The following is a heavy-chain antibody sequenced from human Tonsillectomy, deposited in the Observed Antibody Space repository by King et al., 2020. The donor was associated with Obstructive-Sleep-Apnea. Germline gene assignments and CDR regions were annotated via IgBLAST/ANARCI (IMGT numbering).Heavy chain of an antibody. CDR1: GGSISSSSYY. CDR2: IYYSGST. Sequence: QLQESGPGLVKPSETLSLTCTVSGGSISSSSYYWGWIRQPPGKGLEWIGSIYYSGSTYYNPSLKSRVTISVDTSKNQFSLKLSSVTAADTAVYYCCSGSYLGPFDYWGQGTLVTVSS. CDR3: CSGSYLGPFDY. D-gene: IGHD3-10*02. J-gene: IGHJ4*02. V-gene: IGHV4-39*07.